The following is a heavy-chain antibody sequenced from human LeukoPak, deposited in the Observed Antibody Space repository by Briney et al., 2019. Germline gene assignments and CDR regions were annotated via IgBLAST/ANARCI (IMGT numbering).Heavy chain of an antibody. Sequence: PSETLSLTCTVSGGSISSSSYYWGWIRRPPGKGLEWIGSIYYSGSTYYNPSLKSRVTISVDTSKNQFSLKLSSVTAADTAVYYCARLRFLGPFDYWGQGTLVTVSS. J-gene: IGHJ4*02. D-gene: IGHD3-3*01. V-gene: IGHV4-39*01. CDR3: ARLRFLGPFDY. CDR1: GGSISSSSYY. CDR2: IYYSGST.